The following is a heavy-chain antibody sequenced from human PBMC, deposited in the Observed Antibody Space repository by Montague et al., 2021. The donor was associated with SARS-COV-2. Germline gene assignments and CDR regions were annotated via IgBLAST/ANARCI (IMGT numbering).Heavy chain of an antibody. CDR3: AIGRGVSGGFHYYVAYGLDV. J-gene: IGHJ6*02. V-gene: IGHV4-39*07. D-gene: IGHD3-10*01. Sequence: SETLSLTCTVSGGSIRSSSHFWGWFRQPPGKGLEWIGSISYSGSTYYNPSLKSRVIISVDTSKNQFSLNLRSVTAADTAVYYCAIGRGVSGGFHYYVAYGLDVWGQGTMVTVSS. CDR2: ISYSGST. CDR1: GGSIRSSSHF.